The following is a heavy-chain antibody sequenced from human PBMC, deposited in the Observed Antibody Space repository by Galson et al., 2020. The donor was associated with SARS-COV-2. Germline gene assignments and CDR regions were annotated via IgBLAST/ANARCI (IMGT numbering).Heavy chain of an antibody. CDR3: ARLRSPFSGWREGFDY. Sequence: GESLKISCKGSGYSFTSYWIGWVRQMPGKGLEWMGIIYPGDSDTRYSPSFQGQVTISADKSISTAYLQWSSLKASDTAMYYCARLRSPFSGWREGFDYWGQGTLVTVSS. D-gene: IGHD3-22*01. J-gene: IGHJ4*02. CDR2: IYPGDSDT. CDR1: GYSFTSYW. V-gene: IGHV5-51*01.